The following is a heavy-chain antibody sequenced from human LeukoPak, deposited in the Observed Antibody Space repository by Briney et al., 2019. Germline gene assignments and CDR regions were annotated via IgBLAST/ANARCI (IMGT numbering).Heavy chain of an antibody. Sequence: GESLKISCKGSGYSFTSYWIGWVRQMPGKGLEWMGIIYPGDSDTRYSPSFQGQVTISADKSISTAYLQWSSLKASDTAMYYCARQAYCGGDCFDGVDYWGQGTLVTVSS. CDR2: IYPGDSDT. J-gene: IGHJ4*02. D-gene: IGHD2-21*02. CDR1: GYSFTSYW. V-gene: IGHV5-51*01. CDR3: ARQAYCGGDCFDGVDY.